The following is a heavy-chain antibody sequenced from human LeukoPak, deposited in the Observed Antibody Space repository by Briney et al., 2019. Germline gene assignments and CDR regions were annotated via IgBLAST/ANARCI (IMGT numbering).Heavy chain of an antibody. CDR1: GYTFTSYY. CDR3: AREGSYCSSTSCEEGWFDP. V-gene: IGHV1-46*01. CDR2: INPSGGST. J-gene: IGHJ5*02. D-gene: IGHD2-2*01. Sequence: GASVKVSCKASGYTFTSYYMHWERQAPGQGLEWMGIINPSGGSTSYAQKFQGRVTMTRDTSTSTVYMELSSLRSEDTAVYYCAREGSYCSSTSCEEGWFDPWGQGTLVTVSS.